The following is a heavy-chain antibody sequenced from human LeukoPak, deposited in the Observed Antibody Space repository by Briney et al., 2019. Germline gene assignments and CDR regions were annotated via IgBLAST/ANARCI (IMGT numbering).Heavy chain of an antibody. Sequence: ASVKVSCKASGYTFTSYGISWVRQAPGQGLEWMGWISAYNGNTNYAQKLQGRVTMTRNTSISTAYMELSSLRSEDTAVYYCARGSSWYFDYWGQGTLVTVSS. CDR3: ARGSSWYFDY. J-gene: IGHJ4*02. V-gene: IGHV1-18*01. CDR2: ISAYNGNT. D-gene: IGHD6-13*01. CDR1: GYTFTSYG.